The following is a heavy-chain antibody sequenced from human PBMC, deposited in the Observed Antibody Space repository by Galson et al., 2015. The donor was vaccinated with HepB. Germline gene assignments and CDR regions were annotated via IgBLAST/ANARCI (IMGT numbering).Heavy chain of an antibody. J-gene: IGHJ6*02. V-gene: IGHV4-30-4*07. Sequence: QVQLQESGPGLVKPSETLSLTCAVSGGSITSGGYSWSWIRQPPGKGLEWIGYINYSGSTYYNPSLKSRVTISIDTSKNHFSLNLSSVTAADTAVYYCARSSSTSCKCVTDVWGQGTTVTVSS. CDR1: GGSITSGGYS. CDR3: ARSSSTSCKCVTDV. D-gene: IGHD2-2*01. CDR2: INYSGST.